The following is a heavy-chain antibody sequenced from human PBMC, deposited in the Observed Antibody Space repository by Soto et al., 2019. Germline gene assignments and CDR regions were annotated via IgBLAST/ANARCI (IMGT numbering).Heavy chain of an antibody. V-gene: IGHV3-21*01. CDR1: GFTFSDYS. J-gene: IGHJ4*02. Sequence: GGSLRLSCVASGFTFSDYSVSWVRQAPGKGLEWLSSISSSSTFTHYADSVKGRFTISRDNAKSSLYLQMNSLRAEDTAVYYCAAPYSTGHRLLGYWGQGTLVTVSS. D-gene: IGHD6-19*01. CDR2: ISSSSTFT. CDR3: AAPYSTGHRLLGY.